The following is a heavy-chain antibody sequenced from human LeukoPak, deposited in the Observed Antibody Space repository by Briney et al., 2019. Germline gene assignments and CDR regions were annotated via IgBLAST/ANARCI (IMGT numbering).Heavy chain of an antibody. J-gene: IGHJ6*03. CDR2: IYHSGST. CDR1: GGSISSYY. D-gene: IGHD3-16*01. Sequence: PSETLSLTCTVSGGSISSYYWSWIRQPPGKGLEWIGYIYHSGSTNYNPSLKSRVTISVDTSKNQFSLKLSSVTAADTAVYYCARGGHYYYYMDVWGKGTTGTVSS. CDR3: ARGGHYYYYMDV. V-gene: IGHV4-59*01.